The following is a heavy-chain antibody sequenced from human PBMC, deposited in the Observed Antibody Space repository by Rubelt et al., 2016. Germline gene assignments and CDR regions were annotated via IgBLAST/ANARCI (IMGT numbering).Heavy chain of an antibody. CDR2: WHSGST. D-gene: IGHD2-2*01. J-gene: IGHJ4*02. V-gene: IGHV4-4*02. CDR3: ARQTPHVVARHFDY. Sequence: WHSGSTNYNPSLKSRVTISLDKSKNQFSLKMTSVTAADTAVYYCARQTPHVVARHFDYWGQGTLVTVSS.